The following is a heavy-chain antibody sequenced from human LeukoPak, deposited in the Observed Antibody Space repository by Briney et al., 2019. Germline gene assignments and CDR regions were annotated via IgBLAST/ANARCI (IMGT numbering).Heavy chain of an antibody. J-gene: IGHJ6*03. Sequence: GGSLRLSCTASGFTFSSYAMTWVRQAPGKGLEWVSAISGSNNNTYYADSVKGRFTISRDNSKNTLYLQMNSLRAEDTAVYYCAKEGARADTAMVCRIGHYMDVWGKGTTVTISS. D-gene: IGHD5-18*01. V-gene: IGHV3-23*01. CDR3: AKEGARADTAMVCRIGHYMDV. CDR1: GFTFSSYA. CDR2: ISGSNNNT.